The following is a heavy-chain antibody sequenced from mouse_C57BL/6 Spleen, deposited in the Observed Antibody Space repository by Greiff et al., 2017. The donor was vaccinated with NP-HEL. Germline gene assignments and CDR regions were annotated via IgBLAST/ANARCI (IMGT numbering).Heavy chain of an antibody. J-gene: IGHJ3*01. Sequence: VKLMESGAEPARPGASVKMSCKASGYTFTSYTMHWVKQRPGQGLEWIGYINPSSGYTKYNQKFKDKATLTADKSSSTAYMQLSSLTSEDSAVYYCARDDGYYSAWFAYWGQGTLVTVSA. CDR3: ARDDGYYSAWFAY. V-gene: IGHV1-4*01. D-gene: IGHD2-3*01. CDR1: GYTFTSYT. CDR2: INPSSGYT.